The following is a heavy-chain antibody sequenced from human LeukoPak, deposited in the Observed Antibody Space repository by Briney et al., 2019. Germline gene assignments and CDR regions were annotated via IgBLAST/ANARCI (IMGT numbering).Heavy chain of an antibody. D-gene: IGHD1-20*01. CDR1: GFNVSSNY. CDR2: IYSGGST. J-gene: IGHJ4*02. CDR3: ARDRVTGTTGVFDY. V-gene: IGHV3-66*01. Sequence: PGGSLRLSCAASGFNVSSNYMSWVRQAPGKGLEWVSVIYSGGSTYYADSVKGRFTISRDNSKNTLYLQMNSLRAEDTAVYYCARDRVTGTTGVFDYWGQGTLATVSS.